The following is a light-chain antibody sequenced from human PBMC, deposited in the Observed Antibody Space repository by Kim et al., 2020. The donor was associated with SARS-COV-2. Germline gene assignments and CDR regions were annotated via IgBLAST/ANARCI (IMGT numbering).Light chain of an antibody. CDR3: LLTHSGVGV. CDR2: GSS. J-gene: IGLJ3*02. V-gene: IGLV7-46*01. Sequence: PGGTVTLTCGTRTVAITSRHYPFWFQQKPRPAPRTLIYGSSSKISWTPARFSGSVLGGKAALTLSGAQPEDEAEYYCLLTHSGVGVIGGGTQLTVL. CDR1: TVAITSRHY.